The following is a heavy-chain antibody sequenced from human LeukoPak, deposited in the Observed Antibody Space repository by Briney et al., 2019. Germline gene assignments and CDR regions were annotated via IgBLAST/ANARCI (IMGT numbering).Heavy chain of an antibody. Sequence: ASVKVSCKASGGTFSRYAISWVRQAPGQGLEWMGGITPMFGTANYAQKFQGRVTITADESTSTAYLELRGLRFEDTAMYYCARDAAIYDNSAFYYLWWGQGTLVTVSS. V-gene: IGHV1-69*13. CDR3: ARDAAIYDNSAFYYLW. CDR2: ITPMFGTA. D-gene: IGHD3-22*01. CDR1: GGTFSRYA. J-gene: IGHJ4*02.